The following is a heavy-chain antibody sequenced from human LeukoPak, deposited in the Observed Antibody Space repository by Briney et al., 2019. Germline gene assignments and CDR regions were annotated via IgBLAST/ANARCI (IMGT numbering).Heavy chain of an antibody. J-gene: IGHJ6*03. Sequence: ASVKVSCKASGYTFTSYGISWVRQAPGQGLEWMGWISAYNGNTNYAQKLQGRVTMTTDTSTSTAYMELRSLRSDDTAVYYCARGREVEEWLFPTDYYYYMDVWGKGTTVTVSS. CDR3: ARGREVEEWLFPTDYYYYMDV. D-gene: IGHD3-3*01. CDR1: GYTFTSYG. V-gene: IGHV1-18*01. CDR2: ISAYNGNT.